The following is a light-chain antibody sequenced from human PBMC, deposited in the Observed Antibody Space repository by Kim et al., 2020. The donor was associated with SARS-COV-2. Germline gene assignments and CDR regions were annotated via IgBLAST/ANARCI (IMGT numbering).Light chain of an antibody. J-gene: IGKJ4*01. Sequence: LSPGERATLRGMASQSVSSSYLAWYQQKPGQAPRLLIYGASSRATGIPDRFSGSGSGTDFTLTISGLEPEDFAVYYCQQFGSSSTFGGGTKVDIK. CDR2: GAS. CDR1: QSVSSSY. CDR3: QQFGSSST. V-gene: IGKV3-20*01.